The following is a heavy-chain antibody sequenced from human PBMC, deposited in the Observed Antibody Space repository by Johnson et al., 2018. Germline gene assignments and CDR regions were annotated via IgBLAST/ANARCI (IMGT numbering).Heavy chain of an antibody. V-gene: IGHV3-9*01. D-gene: IGHD3-10*01. Sequence: VQLVESGGGLVQPGRSLRLSCAASGFTFDDYAMHWVRQAPGKGLEWVSGISWNSGSIGYAGSVKGRFTISRDNAKNSLYLQMNSLRAEDTAWYYCAKEGGFGGNYSYYYTDVWGKGTTVTVSS. CDR1: GFTFDDYA. CDR2: ISWNSGSI. J-gene: IGHJ6*03. CDR3: AKEGGFGGNYSYYYTDV.